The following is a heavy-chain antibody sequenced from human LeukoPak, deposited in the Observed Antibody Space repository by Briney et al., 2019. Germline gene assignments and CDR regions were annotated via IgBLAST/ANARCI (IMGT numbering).Heavy chain of an antibody. V-gene: IGHV3-7*01. CDR3: ARSNPNKNALDL. D-gene: IGHD1-14*01. CDR1: GFTLNSYL. J-gene: IGHJ3*01. Sequence: GESLRLSCAASGFTLNSYLMSWVRQAPGRGLEWVANIKKDGSEESYLDSVKGRFTVSRDNAKNSLFLQMNSLRGEDTAVYYCARSNPNKNALDLWGQGTMVTISS. CDR2: IKKDGSEE.